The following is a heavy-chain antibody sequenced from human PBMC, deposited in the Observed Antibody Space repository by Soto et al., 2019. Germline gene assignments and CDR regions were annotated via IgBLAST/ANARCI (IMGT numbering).Heavy chain of an antibody. CDR3: VKDLRPWTMVRDT. CDR2: ISSNGGST. D-gene: IGHD3-10*01. CDR1: VFTFSSYA. Sequence: RGSLTLSPAASVFTFSSYALHCVRQAPGKRLEYVSAISSNGGSTYYADSVKCRFTISRDNSKNTLYLQMSSLRAEDTAVYYCVKDLRPWTMVRDTWGQGTLVTVSS. J-gene: IGHJ4*02. V-gene: IGHV3-64D*06.